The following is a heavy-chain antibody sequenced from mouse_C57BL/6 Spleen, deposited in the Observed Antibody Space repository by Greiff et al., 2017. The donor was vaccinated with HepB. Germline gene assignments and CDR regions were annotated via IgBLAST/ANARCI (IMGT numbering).Heavy chain of an antibody. J-gene: IGHJ4*01. D-gene: IGHD1-1*01. CDR3: VTTVVAKNAMDY. V-gene: IGHV1-66*01. CDR2: IYPGSGNT. Sequence: QVHVKQSGPELVKPGASVKISCKASGYSFTSYYIHWVKQRPGQGLEWIGWIYPGSGNTKYNEKFKGKATLTADTSSSTAYMQLSSLTSEDSAVYYCVTTVVAKNAMDYWGQGTSVTVSS. CDR1: GYSFTSYY.